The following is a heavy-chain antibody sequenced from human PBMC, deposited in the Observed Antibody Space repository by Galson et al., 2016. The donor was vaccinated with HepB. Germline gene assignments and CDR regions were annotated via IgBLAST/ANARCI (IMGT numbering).Heavy chain of an antibody. CDR1: GLSLSPYA. CDR3: AKDRLSGHGDYSWGLVDI. V-gene: IGHV3-23*01. D-gene: IGHD4-17*01. CDR2: WSATGGTK. J-gene: IGHJ3*02. Sequence: SLRLSCAGSGLSLSPYAMSWGRQAPGKGQGGVSVWSATGGTKTSQDSVGGRXIISRDNTNNKLFLQMNSLTTEDTAIDFCAKDRLSGHGDYSWGLVDIWGRGTXXXV.